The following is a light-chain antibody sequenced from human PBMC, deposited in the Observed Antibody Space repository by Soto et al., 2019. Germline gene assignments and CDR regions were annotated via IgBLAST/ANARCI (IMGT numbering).Light chain of an antibody. CDR2: DVS. CDR3: SSYTSSSTYVV. J-gene: IGLJ2*01. Sequence: QSALTQPASVSGSPGQAITISCTGTSSDVGGYNYVSWYQQHPGKAPKLMIYDVSNRPSGVSNRFSGSKSGNTASLTISGLQAEDEADYYCSSYTSSSTYVVLGGGTQLTVL. V-gene: IGLV2-14*01. CDR1: SSDVGGYNY.